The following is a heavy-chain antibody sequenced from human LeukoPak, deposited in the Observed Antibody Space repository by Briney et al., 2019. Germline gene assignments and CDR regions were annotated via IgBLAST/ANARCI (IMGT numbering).Heavy chain of an antibody. CDR2: AYYRSKWNN. CDR3: ARAPFCSTTTCYGFDS. CDR1: GDGVSSNSGA. D-gene: IGHD2-2*01. V-gene: IGHV6-1*01. Sequence: SQTLSLTCAISGDGVSSNSGAWNWIRQSPSRGLEWLGRAYYRSKWNNDYAVSVKSRIAVNPDTSRNQFSLQLNSVTPEDTAVYFCARAPFCSTTTCYGFDSWGQGTLVTVSS. J-gene: IGHJ4*02.